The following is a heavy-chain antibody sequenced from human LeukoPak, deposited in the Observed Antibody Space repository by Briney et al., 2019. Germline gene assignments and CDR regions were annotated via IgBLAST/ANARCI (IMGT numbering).Heavy chain of an antibody. CDR2: INPSGIF. V-gene: IGHV4-34*01. Sequence: SETLTLTCAVYGGSCDDYYCSWLRQPPGKGLEWIAEINPSGIFYYDSSLLSRVTISIDTSKSQFSLRLTSVTAADTAFYYCARGRDRSKAGDHWGQGSLVTVSS. J-gene: IGHJ4*02. CDR3: ARGRDRSKAGDH. CDR1: GGSCDDYY. D-gene: IGHD5-24*01.